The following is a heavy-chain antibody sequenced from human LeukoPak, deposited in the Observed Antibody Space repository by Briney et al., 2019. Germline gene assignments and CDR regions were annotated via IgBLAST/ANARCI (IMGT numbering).Heavy chain of an antibody. D-gene: IGHD6-6*01. CDR1: GFTFTHSW. J-gene: IGHJ4*02. Sequence: GGSLRLSCAASGFTFTHSWMRWVRQAPGKGLEWVANIKQDGSEKYYVDSVEGRFTISRDNAKNSVSLQMNSLRGEDTAVYYCVRPLGSSSADYWGQGTLVPVSS. V-gene: IGHV3-7*01. CDR3: VRPLGSSSADY. CDR2: IKQDGSEK.